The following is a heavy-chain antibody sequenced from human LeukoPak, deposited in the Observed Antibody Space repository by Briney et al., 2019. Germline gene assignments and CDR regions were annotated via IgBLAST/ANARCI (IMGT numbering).Heavy chain of an antibody. CDR3: ARDTTTTGFSWELDY. CDR2: IYSGGSI. CDR1: GFTVSSNY. D-gene: IGHD1-1*01. V-gene: IGHV3-53*01. Sequence: PGGSLRLSCAASGFTVSSNYMSWVRQAPGKGLEWVSVIYSGGSIYYADSVKGRFTISRDNSKNTLYLQMNSLRAEDTAVYYCARDTTTTGFSWELDYWGQGTLVTVSS. J-gene: IGHJ4*02.